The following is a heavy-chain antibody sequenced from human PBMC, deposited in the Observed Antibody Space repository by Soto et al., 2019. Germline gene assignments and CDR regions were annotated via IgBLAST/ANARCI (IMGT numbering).Heavy chain of an antibody. CDR2: INPNSGGT. Sequence: ASVKVSCKTSGYIFTGFHMHWVRQAPGQGLEWMGWINPNSGGTNYPQKFRDRVTMTRDTSIGTAYMELSSLRPDDTAVYYCARDRVDYSSFHYGMDVWGQGTTVTVSS. CDR3: ARDRVDYSSFHYGMDV. D-gene: IGHD4-4*01. CDR1: GYIFTGFH. V-gene: IGHV1-2*02. J-gene: IGHJ6*02.